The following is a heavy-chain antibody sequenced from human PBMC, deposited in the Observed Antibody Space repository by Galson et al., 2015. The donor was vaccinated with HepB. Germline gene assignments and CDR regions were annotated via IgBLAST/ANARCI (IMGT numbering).Heavy chain of an antibody. CDR2: ISHDGSHK. D-gene: IGHD3-22*01. CDR3: ARAGYYDRLDAFDT. Sequence: SLRLSCAASGFTFRSYAMHWVRQAPGKGLEWAIVISHDGSHKYYADSVKGRFTISRDNSKNTVFLQMNSLRVEDTAVYYCARAGYYDRLDAFDTWGQGTMVTVSS. V-gene: IGHV3-30-3*01. CDR1: GFTFRSYA. J-gene: IGHJ3*02.